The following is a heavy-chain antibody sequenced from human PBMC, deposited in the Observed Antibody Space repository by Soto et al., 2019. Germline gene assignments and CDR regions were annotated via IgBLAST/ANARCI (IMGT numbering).Heavy chain of an antibody. J-gene: IGHJ6*02. D-gene: IGHD4-4*01. V-gene: IGHV1-69*12. CDR2: IIPLFRTP. Sequence: QVQLVQSGAEMKEPGSSVKVSCKTSGGTFSSSAISWLRQAPGQGLEWMGGIIPLFRTPDYAQKFQGRVTIAADESTSTADMELSSRRSDDTAVYYCARDNDRLQLGGNYYYILDVWGQGTTITVSS. CDR3: ARDNDRLQLGGNYYYILDV. CDR1: GGTFSSSA.